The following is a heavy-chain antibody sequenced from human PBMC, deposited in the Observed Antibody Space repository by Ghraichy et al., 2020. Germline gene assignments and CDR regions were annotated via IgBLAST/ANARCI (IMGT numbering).Heavy chain of an antibody. Sequence: ASVKVSCKAGGETFSDHLTHWMRLSPGQGVEWMGRISPNNGATDYAQKFQGRFPMTRDTSISTAYMELSGLASDDTPVYYCARDPYIAVDYWGQVTLVTVSS. V-gene: IGHV1-2*06. CDR3: ARDPYIAVDY. J-gene: IGHJ4*02. CDR1: GETFSDHL. CDR2: ISPNNGAT. D-gene: IGHD2-21*01.